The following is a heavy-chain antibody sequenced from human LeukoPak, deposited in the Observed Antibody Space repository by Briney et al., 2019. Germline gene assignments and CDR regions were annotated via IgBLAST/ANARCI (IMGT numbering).Heavy chain of an antibody. V-gene: IGHV1-24*01. Sequence: GASVNVSCKVSGYTLTELSMHWVRQAPGKGLEWMGGFDPEDGETIYAQRFQGRVTMTEDTSTDTAYMELSSLRSEDTAVYYCATDPRATVTHPAGFDYWGQGTLVTVSS. D-gene: IGHD4-17*01. J-gene: IGHJ4*02. CDR1: GYTLTELS. CDR2: FDPEDGET. CDR3: ATDPRATVTHPAGFDY.